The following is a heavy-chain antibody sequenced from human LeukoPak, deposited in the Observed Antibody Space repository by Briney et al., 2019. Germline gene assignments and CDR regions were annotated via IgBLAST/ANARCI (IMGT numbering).Heavy chain of an antibody. Sequence: SCKVSGYTLTELSMHWVRQAPGKGLEWVSSISSSSSYIYYADSVKGRFTISRDNAKNSLYLQMNSLRAEDTAVYYCAREGYDGAFDIWGQGTMVTVSS. CDR3: AREGYDGAFDI. V-gene: IGHV3-21*01. D-gene: IGHD5-12*01. CDR2: ISSSSSYI. CDR1: GYTLTELS. J-gene: IGHJ3*02.